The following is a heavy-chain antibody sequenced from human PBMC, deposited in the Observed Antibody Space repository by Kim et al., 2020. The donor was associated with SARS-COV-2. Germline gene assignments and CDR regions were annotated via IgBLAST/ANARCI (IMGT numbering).Heavy chain of an antibody. J-gene: IGHJ6*02. CDR3: ARGGYYGSGSVDYYYYGMDV. V-gene: IGHV1-2*04. D-gene: IGHD3-10*01. CDR2: INPNSGGT. CDR1: GYTFTGYY. Sequence: ASVKVSCKASGYTFTGYYMHWVRQAPGQGLEWMGWINPNSGGTNYAQKFQGWVTMTRDTSVSTAYMELSRLRSDDTAVYYCARGGYYGSGSVDYYYYGMDVWGQGTTVTVSS.